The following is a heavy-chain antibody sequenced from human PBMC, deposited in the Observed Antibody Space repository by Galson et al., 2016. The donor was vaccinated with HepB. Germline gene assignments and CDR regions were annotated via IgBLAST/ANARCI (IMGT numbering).Heavy chain of an antibody. CDR3: AKEGESDLSRYSFDY. J-gene: IGHJ4*02. V-gene: IGHV1-58*01. CDR2: IVVGSGDT. D-gene: IGHD5/OR15-5a*01. Sequence: SVKVSCKASGFTFKTSAVHWVRQARGQRLEWIAWIVVGSGDTNYAQKFHKRVTITREMSTSTAYMELSSLTSEDTAVYYCAKEGESDLSRYSFDYWGQGTLVTVSS. CDR1: GFTFKTSA.